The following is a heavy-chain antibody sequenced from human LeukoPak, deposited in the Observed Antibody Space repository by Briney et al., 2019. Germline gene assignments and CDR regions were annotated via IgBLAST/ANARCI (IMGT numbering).Heavy chain of an antibody. CDR1: GYSFTNYW. V-gene: IGHV1-69*04. J-gene: IGHJ4*02. Sequence: KISCKGSGYSFTNYWIGWVRQMPGKGLEWMGRIIPILGIANYAQKFQGRVTITADKSTSTAYMELSSLRSEDTAVYYCARDGVDTARSVDYWGQGTLVTVSS. D-gene: IGHD5-18*01. CDR3: ARDGVDTARSVDY. CDR2: IIPILGIA.